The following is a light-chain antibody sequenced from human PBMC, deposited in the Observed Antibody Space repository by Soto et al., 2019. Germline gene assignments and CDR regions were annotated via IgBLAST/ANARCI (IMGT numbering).Light chain of an antibody. V-gene: IGLV2-14*01. CDR2: EVS. J-gene: IGLJ2*01. CDR1: SSDVGGYNY. Sequence: QSVLTLPASVSGSPGQSITISCTGTSSDVGGYNYVSWYQQHPGKAPKLMIYEVSNRPSGVSKRFSGSKSGNTASLTNSGVQAEDEADYYCSSYTTSSSVVFGGGTKVTVL. CDR3: SSYTTSSSVV.